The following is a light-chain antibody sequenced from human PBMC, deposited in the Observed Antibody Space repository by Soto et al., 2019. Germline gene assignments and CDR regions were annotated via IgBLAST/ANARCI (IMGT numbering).Light chain of an antibody. V-gene: IGKV1-39*01. CDR2: AAS. Sequence: DIQMTQSPSSLSASVGDRVTITCRASQSMSRYLNWYQQKPGKVPKLLNYAASSLQSGVPSRFSGGGSGTDFTLTINSLQPEDFATYYCQQSYTTPWTFGQGTKVDIK. CDR3: QQSYTTPWT. J-gene: IGKJ1*01. CDR1: QSMSRY.